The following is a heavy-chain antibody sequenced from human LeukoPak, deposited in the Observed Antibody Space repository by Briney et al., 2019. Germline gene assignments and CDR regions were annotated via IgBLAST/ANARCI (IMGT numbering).Heavy chain of an antibody. CDR3: ARDDCSGGSCYFDY. Sequence: PSETLSLTCTVSGGPISSYYWSWIRQPAGKGLEWIGRIYTSGSTNYNPSLKSRVTMSVDTSKNQFSLKLSSVTAADTAVYYCARDDCSGGSCYFDYWGQGTLVTVSS. J-gene: IGHJ4*02. D-gene: IGHD2-15*01. V-gene: IGHV4-4*07. CDR2: IYTSGST. CDR1: GGPISSYY.